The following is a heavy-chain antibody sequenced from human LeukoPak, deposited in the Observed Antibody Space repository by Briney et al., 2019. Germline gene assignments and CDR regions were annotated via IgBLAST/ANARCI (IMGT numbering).Heavy chain of an antibody. D-gene: IGHD3-10*01. Sequence: GASVKVSCKASGYTFTGYYMHWVRQAPGQGLEWMGWMNPNSGNTGYAQKFQDRVTMTRNTSISTAYMELTRLTSEDTAVYYCARGDSGYFFYYGLDVWGQGTTVTVSS. CDR2: MNPNSGNT. V-gene: IGHV1-8*02. CDR1: GYTFTGYY. CDR3: ARGDSGYFFYYGLDV. J-gene: IGHJ6*02.